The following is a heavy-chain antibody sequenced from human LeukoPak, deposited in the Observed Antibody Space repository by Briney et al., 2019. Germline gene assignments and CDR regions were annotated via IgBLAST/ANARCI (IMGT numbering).Heavy chain of an antibody. J-gene: IGHJ4*02. CDR2: IDLDGSRT. V-gene: IGHV3-74*01. CDR3: ARETYYYDSSGYPSDY. CDR1: GLTFSSYW. Sequence: GSLRLSCAASGLTFSSYWMHCVRQAPGKGLVWVSRIDLDGSRTSYADSVKGRFTISRDNAKNTLYLQMNSLRAEDTAVYYCARETYYYDSSGYPSDYWGQGTLVTVSS. D-gene: IGHD3-22*01.